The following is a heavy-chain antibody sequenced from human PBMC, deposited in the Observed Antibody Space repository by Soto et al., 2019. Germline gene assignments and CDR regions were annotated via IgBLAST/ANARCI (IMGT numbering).Heavy chain of an antibody. J-gene: IGHJ6*03. CDR1: GFTFSSYS. Sequence: GGSLRLSCAASGFTFSSYSMNWVRQAPGKGLEWVSSFSSISSYIYYADSVKGLLTISRDNAKNSLYLQMNSLRAEDTAVYYCARCYCSGGSCYSGDYYYYYMDVWGKGTTVTVSS. D-gene: IGHD2-15*01. V-gene: IGHV3-21*01. CDR2: FSSISSYI. CDR3: ARCYCSGGSCYSGDYYYYYMDV.